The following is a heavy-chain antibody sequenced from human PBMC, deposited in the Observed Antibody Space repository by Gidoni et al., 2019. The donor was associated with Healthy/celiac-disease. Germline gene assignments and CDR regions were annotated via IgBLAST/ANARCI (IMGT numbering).Heavy chain of an antibody. CDR1: RFPFSSYS. D-gene: IGHD1-7*01. Sequence: EVQLVESGGCLVKPGGSLRLSFAASRFPFSSYSMNWVRQAPGKGLEWVSSISSSSSYIYYADSVKGRFTISRDNAKNSLYLQMNSLRAEDTAVYYCARDQRNYGGFDYWGQGTLVTVSS. J-gene: IGHJ4*02. V-gene: IGHV3-21*01. CDR2: ISSSSSYI. CDR3: ARDQRNYGGFDY.